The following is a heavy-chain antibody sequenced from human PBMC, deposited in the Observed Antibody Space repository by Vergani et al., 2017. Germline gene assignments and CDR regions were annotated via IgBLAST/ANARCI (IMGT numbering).Heavy chain of an antibody. Sequence: EVQLVESGGGLVKPGGSLRLSCAASGFTFSSYSMNWVRQAPGKGLEWVSSISSSSIYIYYTDSVKGRFTISRDNAKNALYLQMNSLRAEDTAVYYCARDGNIVVVPAADTDRNWFDPWGQGTLVTVSS. V-gene: IGHV3-21*01. J-gene: IGHJ5*02. CDR1: GFTFSSYS. CDR2: ISSSSIYI. D-gene: IGHD2-2*01. CDR3: ARDGNIVVVPAADTDRNWFDP.